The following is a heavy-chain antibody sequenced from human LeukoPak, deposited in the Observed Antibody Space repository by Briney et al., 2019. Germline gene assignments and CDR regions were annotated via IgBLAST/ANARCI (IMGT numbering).Heavy chain of an antibody. Sequence: SVKVSCKASGGTFSSYAISWVRRAPGQGLEWMGRIIPIFGTANYAQKFQGRVTITTDESTSTAYMELSSLRSEDTAVYYCARLWELRIGDYWGQGTLVTVSS. J-gene: IGHJ4*02. CDR2: IIPIFGTA. D-gene: IGHD1-26*01. CDR1: GGTFSSYA. CDR3: ARLWELRIGDY. V-gene: IGHV1-69*05.